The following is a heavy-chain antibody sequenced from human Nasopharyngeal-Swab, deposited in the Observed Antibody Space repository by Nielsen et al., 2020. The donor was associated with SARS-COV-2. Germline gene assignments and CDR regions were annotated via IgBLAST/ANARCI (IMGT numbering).Heavy chain of an antibody. CDR1: GFTFSYHY. D-gene: IGHD6-19*01. J-gene: IGHJ6*03. V-gene: IGHV3-72*01. Sequence: SLKISCAASGFTFSYHYIDWVRQAPGQGLEWVGRTRNKANSYTTEYAASVKGRFTISRDDSKNSLYLQMNSLKTEDTDVYYCARGGGIAVGGLSYYYYYYMDVWGKGTTVTVSS. CDR2: TRNKANSYTT. CDR3: ARGGGIAVGGLSYYYYYYMDV.